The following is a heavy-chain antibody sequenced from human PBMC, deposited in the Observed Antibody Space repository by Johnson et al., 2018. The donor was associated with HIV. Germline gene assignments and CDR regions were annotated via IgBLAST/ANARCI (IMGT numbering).Heavy chain of an antibody. Sequence: VQLVESGGGLVKPGGSLRLSCAASGFTFSNAWMSWVRQAPGKGLEWVGRIKSKTDGGTTDYAAPVKGRFTISRDDSKSTLYLQMNSLKTEDTAVYYCARGIVGGNYAQRDAFDIWGQGTMVTVSS. CDR1: GFTFSNAW. V-gene: IGHV3-15*01. J-gene: IGHJ3*02. D-gene: IGHD4-23*01. CDR3: ARGIVGGNYAQRDAFDI. CDR2: IKSKTDGGTT.